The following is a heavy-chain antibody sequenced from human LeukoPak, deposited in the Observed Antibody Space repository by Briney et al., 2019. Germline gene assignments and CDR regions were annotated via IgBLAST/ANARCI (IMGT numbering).Heavy chain of an antibody. CDR2: IWYDGSNK. Sequence: GGSPRLSCAASGFTFSSYGMHWVRQAPGKGLEWVAVIWYDGSNKYYADSVKGRFTISRDNSKNTLYLQMNSLRAEDTAVYYCAKDSEFLDAFDIWGQGTMVTVSS. D-gene: IGHD3-10*01. CDR3: AKDSEFLDAFDI. CDR1: GFTFSSYG. J-gene: IGHJ3*02. V-gene: IGHV3-33*06.